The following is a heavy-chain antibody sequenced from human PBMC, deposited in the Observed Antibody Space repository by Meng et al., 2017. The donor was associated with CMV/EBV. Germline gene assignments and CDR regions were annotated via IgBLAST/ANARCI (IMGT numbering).Heavy chain of an antibody. D-gene: IGHD6-13*01. J-gene: IGHJ4*02. CDR1: GFTFSSYA. CDR2: ISYDGSNK. CDR3: ARDAGQGIAAAGDY. Sequence: SLKIPCSASGFTFSSYAMHWVRQAPGKGLEWVAVISYDGSNKYYADSVKGRFTISRDNSKNTLYLQMNSLRAEDTAVYYCARDAGQGIAAAGDYWGQGTLVTVSS. V-gene: IGHV3-30-3*01.